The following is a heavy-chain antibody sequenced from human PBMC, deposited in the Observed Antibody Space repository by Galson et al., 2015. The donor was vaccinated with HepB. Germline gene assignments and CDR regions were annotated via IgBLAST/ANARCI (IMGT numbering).Heavy chain of an antibody. D-gene: IGHD6-19*01. Sequence: SLRLSCAASGFTFSSYAMHWVRQAPGKGLEWVAVISYDADNKYYADSVKGRFTISRDNSKNTLYLQMNSLRDEDTAVYYCARAAGSGWYRGMSYWGQGILVTVSS. CDR3: ARAAGSGWYRGMSY. J-gene: IGHJ4*02. CDR2: ISYDADNK. V-gene: IGHV3-30*04. CDR1: GFTFSSYA.